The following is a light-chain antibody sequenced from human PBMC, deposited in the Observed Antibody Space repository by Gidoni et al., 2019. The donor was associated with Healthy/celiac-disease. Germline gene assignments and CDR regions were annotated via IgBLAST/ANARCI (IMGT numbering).Light chain of an antibody. Sequence: QSVLTQPPSVSGAPGQSVTISCTGSSSNIGAGYDVHWYQQLPGTPPKLLIYGNSKRPSGVPDRFSGSKSGTSASLAITGLQAEDEADYYCQSYDSSLRRGVVFGGGTKLTVL. CDR1: SSNIGAGYD. CDR3: QSYDSSLRRGVV. CDR2: GNS. V-gene: IGLV1-40*01. J-gene: IGLJ2*01.